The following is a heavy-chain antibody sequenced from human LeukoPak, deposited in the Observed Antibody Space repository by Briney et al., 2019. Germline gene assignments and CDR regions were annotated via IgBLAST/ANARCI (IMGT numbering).Heavy chain of an antibody. CDR2: INPSSGGT. CDR1: GYTFTGYY. J-gene: IGHJ4*02. Sequence: ASVKVSCKASGYTFTGYYMHWVRQAPGQGLEWMGWINPSSGGTDYAQKFQGRVTMARDTSISTAYMDLGRLRSDDTAVYYCARGPYSSSWHFFDYWGQGTLATVSS. D-gene: IGHD6-13*01. V-gene: IGHV1-2*02. CDR3: ARGPYSSSWHFFDY.